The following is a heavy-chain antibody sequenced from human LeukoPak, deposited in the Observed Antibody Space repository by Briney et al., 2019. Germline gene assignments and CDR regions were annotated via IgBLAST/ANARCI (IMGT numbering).Heavy chain of an antibody. CDR1: GGSISSYY. D-gene: IGHD4-17*01. CDR2: IYYSGST. CDR3: ATVTSHYYFDY. Sequence: SETLSLTCTVSGGSISSYYWSWVRQPPAKGLEWIGYIYYSGSTNYNPSLKSRVTISVDTSKNQFSLKLSSVTAADTAVYYCATVTSHYYFDYWGQGTLVTVSS. J-gene: IGHJ4*02. V-gene: IGHV4-59*01.